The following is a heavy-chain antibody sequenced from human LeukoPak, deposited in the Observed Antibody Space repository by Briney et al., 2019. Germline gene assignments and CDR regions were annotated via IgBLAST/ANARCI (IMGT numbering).Heavy chain of an antibody. J-gene: IGHJ5*02. CDR3: ARENREVYGDYLNWFDP. CDR2: IDYSGST. V-gene: IGHV4-31*03. Sequence: SETLSLTRTVSGGSISSGGYYWNWIRQHPGKVLEWIAYIDYSGSTYYNPSLKSRVTISVDTSKNQFSLKLRSVTAADTAVYYCARENREVYGDYLNWFDPWGQGTLVTVSS. D-gene: IGHD4-17*01. CDR1: GGSISSGGYY.